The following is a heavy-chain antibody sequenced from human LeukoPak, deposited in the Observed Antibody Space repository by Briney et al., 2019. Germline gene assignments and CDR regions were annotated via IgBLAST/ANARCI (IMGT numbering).Heavy chain of an antibody. CDR2: IIPIFGTA. CDR1: GGTFSSYA. D-gene: IGHD3-3*01. V-gene: IGHV1-69*13. Sequence: GASVKVSCKASGGTFSSYAISWVRQAPGQGLEWMGGIIPIFGTANYAQKFQGRVTITADESTSTAYMELSSLRSEDTAVYYCARGHYDFWSGYPYYYYYMDVWGKGTTVTVSS. CDR3: ARGHYDFWSGYPYYYYYMDV. J-gene: IGHJ6*03.